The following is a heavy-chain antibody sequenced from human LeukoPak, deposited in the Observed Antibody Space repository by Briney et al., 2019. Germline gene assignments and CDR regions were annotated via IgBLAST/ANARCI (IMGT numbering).Heavy chain of an antibody. CDR1: GGTFTSYA. CDR2: IIPILGIA. D-gene: IGHD4-17*01. Sequence: GASVEVSCKASGGTFTSYAISWVRQAPGQGLEWMGRIIPILGIANYAQKFQGRVTITADKSTSTAYMELSSLRSEDTAVYYCARAPWDYGDAYYFDYWGQGTLVTVSS. CDR3: ARAPWDYGDAYYFDY. J-gene: IGHJ4*02. V-gene: IGHV1-69*04.